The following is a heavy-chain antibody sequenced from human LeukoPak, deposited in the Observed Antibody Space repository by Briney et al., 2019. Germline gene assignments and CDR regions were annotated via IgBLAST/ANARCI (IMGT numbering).Heavy chain of an antibody. CDR1: GFTFSGAA. CDR3: TLEQGEF. CDR2: IRSNANNHAT. D-gene: IGHD2-21*01. V-gene: IGHV3-73*01. Sequence: PGGSLRLSCAASGFTFSGAAMHWVRQAPGKGLEWVGRIRSNANNHATAYAASVKGRFTISRNESSNTADLQMNSLKIEDTAIYYCTLEQGEFWGRGTMVTVSS. J-gene: IGHJ3*01.